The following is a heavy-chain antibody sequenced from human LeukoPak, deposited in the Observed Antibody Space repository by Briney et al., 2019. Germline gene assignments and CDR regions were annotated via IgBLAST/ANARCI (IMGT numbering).Heavy chain of an antibody. CDR1: GGSISSSSYY. J-gene: IGHJ6*03. V-gene: IGHV4-39*07. CDR2: IYYSGST. D-gene: IGHD3-16*01. Sequence: PSETLSLTCTVSGGSISSSSYYWGWIRQPPGKGLEWIGSIYYSGSTNYNPSLKSRVTISVDTSKNQFSLKLSSVTAADTAVYYCARVPYGSQDYYYYYMDVWGKGTTVTVSS. CDR3: ARVPYGSQDYYYYYMDV.